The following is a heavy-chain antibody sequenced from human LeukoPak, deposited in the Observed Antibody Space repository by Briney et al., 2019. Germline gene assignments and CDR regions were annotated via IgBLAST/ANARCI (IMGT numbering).Heavy chain of an antibody. D-gene: IGHD6-13*01. V-gene: IGHV3-64*01. CDR1: GFTFSDYS. J-gene: IGHJ5*02. CDR3: ARDRTRIASNWFDP. CDR2: ISSNGGST. Sequence: PGGSLRLSCSASGFTFSDYSMHWVRQAPGKGLEYVSAISSNGGSTYYANSVKGRFTISRDNSKNTLYLQMGSLRAEDMAVYYCARDRTRIASNWFDPWGQGTLVTVSS.